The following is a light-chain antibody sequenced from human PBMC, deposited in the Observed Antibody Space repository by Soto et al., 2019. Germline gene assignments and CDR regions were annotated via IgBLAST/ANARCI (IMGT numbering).Light chain of an antibody. J-gene: IGKJ4*02. CDR3: QKYGTSPPLT. Sequence: VLTQSPDTLSLSPGARATLSCRASQSVSSNLAWYQQIPGQAPRLLIYDASSRATGIPDRFSGSGSATDFTLTISRLEPEDFATYYCQKYGTSPPLTFGGGTKVDIK. CDR1: QSVSSN. CDR2: DAS. V-gene: IGKV3-20*01.